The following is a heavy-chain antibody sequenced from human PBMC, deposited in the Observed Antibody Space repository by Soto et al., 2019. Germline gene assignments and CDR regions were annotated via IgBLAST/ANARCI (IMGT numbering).Heavy chain of an antibody. D-gene: IGHD3-22*01. J-gene: IGHJ4*02. CDR3: TLTNYYDSSGYYSDY. V-gene: IGHV3-21*05. CDR1: GFTFSSYS. Sequence: GGSLRLSCAASGFTFSSYSMNWVRQAPGKGLEWVSYISSSSSYTNYADSVKGRFTISRDNAKNSLYLQMNSLRAEDTAVYYCTLTNYYDSSGYYSDYWGQGTLVTVSS. CDR2: ISSSSSYT.